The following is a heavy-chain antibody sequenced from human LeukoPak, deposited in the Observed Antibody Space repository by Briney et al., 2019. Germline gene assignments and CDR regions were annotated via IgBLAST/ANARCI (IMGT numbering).Heavy chain of an antibody. CDR1: GGSISSGGCY. V-gene: IGHV4-31*03. CDR2: IYNSGST. D-gene: IGHD2-2*01. J-gene: IGHJ5*02. CDR3: ARETLYCSSTSCYGRLDP. Sequence: SETLSLTCTVSGGSISSGGCYWSWIRQHPGKGLEWIGYIYNSGSTYYNPSLKSRVTISVDTSKNQFSLKLSSVTAADTAVYYCARETLYCSSTSCYGRLDPWGQGTLVTVSS.